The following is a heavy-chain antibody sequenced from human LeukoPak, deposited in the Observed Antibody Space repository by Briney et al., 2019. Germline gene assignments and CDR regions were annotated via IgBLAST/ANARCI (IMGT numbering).Heavy chain of an antibody. D-gene: IGHD3-9*01. CDR2: ISGSGGST. Sequence: GGSLRLSCAASGFTFSSYAMSWVRQAPGKGLEWVSAISGSGGSTYYADSVKGRFTISRDNSKNTLYLQMNSLRAEDTAVYYCAKGSPWYDILTGYYYFDYWGQGTLVTVSS. J-gene: IGHJ4*02. CDR1: GFTFSSYA. V-gene: IGHV3-23*01. CDR3: AKGSPWYDILTGYYYFDY.